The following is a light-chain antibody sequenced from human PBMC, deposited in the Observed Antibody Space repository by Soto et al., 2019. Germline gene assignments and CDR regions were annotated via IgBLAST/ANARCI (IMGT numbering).Light chain of an antibody. CDR3: QQATSFPLT. Sequence: EIVMTQSPATLSVSPGERATLSCRASQSVSRNLAWYQQKPGQAPRLLIYGTSIRATNIADRFSGSGSGTEFTLTISSLQSEDFAVYYCQQATSFPLTFGGGTKVEVK. CDR1: QSVSRN. V-gene: IGKV3-15*01. CDR2: GTS. J-gene: IGKJ4*01.